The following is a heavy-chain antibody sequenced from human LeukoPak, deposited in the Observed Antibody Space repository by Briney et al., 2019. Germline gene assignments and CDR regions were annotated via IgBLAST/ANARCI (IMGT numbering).Heavy chain of an antibody. V-gene: IGHV3-9*01. Sequence: PGRSLRLSCAASGFTFDDYAMHWVRQAPGKGLEWVSGISWNSGSIGYADSVKGRFTISRDNAKNSPYLQMNSLRAEDTALYYCAKDAADGSGSYYNWFDPWGQGTLVTVSS. CDR2: ISWNSGSI. CDR1: GFTFDDYA. CDR3: AKDAADGSGSYYNWFDP. J-gene: IGHJ5*02. D-gene: IGHD3-10*01.